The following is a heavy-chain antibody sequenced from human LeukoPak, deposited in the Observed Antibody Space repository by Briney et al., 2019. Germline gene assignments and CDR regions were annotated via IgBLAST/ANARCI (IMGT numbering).Heavy chain of an antibody. CDR1: GGSISIYY. J-gene: IGHJ4*02. Sequence: SETLSLTCTVSGGSISIYYWSWIRQHPGKGLEWIGYIYYSGSTYYNPSLKSRVTISVDTSKNQFSLKLSSVTAADTAVYYCARTYNWSGYPLDYWGQGTLVTVSS. D-gene: IGHD3-3*01. V-gene: IGHV4-59*06. CDR2: IYYSGST. CDR3: ARTYNWSGYPLDY.